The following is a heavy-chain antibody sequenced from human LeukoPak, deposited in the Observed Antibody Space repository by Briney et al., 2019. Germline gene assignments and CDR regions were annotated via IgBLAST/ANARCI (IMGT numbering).Heavy chain of an antibody. Sequence: SETLSLTCTVSGGSISSYYWSWIRQPPEKGLEWIGYIYYRGSTNYNPSLKSRVTISVDTSKNQFSLKLSSVTAADTAVYYCARDRSAAGNLDYWGQGALVTVSS. D-gene: IGHD6-13*01. CDR2: IYYRGST. V-gene: IGHV4-59*01. CDR1: GGSISSYY. J-gene: IGHJ4*02. CDR3: ARDRSAAGNLDY.